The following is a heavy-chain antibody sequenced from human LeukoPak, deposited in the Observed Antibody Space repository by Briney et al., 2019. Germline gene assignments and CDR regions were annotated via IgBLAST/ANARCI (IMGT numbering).Heavy chain of an antibody. CDR1: GYSFTNYW. CDR2: IDPSDSYT. Sequence: GESLKISCKGSGYSFTNYWITWVRQMPGKGLEWMGRIDPSDSYTNYSPSFQGHVTISADKSISTVYLQWSSLKASDTAMYYCARQSRDGSKTRGYYFDYWGQGTLVTVSS. J-gene: IGHJ4*02. D-gene: IGHD3-10*01. CDR3: ARQSRDGSKTRGYYFDY. V-gene: IGHV5-10-1*01.